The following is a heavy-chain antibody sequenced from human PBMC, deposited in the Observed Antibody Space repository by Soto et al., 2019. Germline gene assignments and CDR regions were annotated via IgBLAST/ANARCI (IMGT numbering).Heavy chain of an antibody. D-gene: IGHD2-8*01. Sequence: ASLNVSGNASGYSFTDYHRHWVPQAPGQGLEWLGRINPKSGCTSTAQNVQSWVTMTTDTSISTASMELTRLTSADTAIHYRARGHSTDCSNGVCSFFYNHDLDVWGQVTTVTVSS. CDR3: ARGHSTDCSNGVCSFFYNHDLDV. J-gene: IGHJ6*02. V-gene: IGHV1-2*04. CDR2: INPKSGCT. CDR1: GYSFTDYH.